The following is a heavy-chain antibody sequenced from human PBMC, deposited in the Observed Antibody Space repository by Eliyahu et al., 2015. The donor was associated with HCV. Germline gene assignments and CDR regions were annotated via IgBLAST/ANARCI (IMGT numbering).Heavy chain of an antibody. V-gene: IGHV3-23*01. J-gene: IGHJ4*02. CDR1: GFTFDSYA. D-gene: IGHD4-17*01. Sequence: EVQLLESGGGLVQPGGSLRLSCAASGFTFDSYAMXWVRQAPGKGLEWVSGLTGNGGSRYYRDSVKGRFTISRDNSENTLFLQMNSLRAEDTAIYYCVKDRDGDYVEYFDSWGQGTLVTVSS. CDR2: LTGNGGSR. CDR3: VKDRDGDYVEYFDS.